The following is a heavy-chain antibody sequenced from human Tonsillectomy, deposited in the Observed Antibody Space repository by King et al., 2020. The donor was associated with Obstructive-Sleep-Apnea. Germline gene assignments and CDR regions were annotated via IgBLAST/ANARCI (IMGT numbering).Heavy chain of an antibody. D-gene: IGHD5-18*01. CDR1: GFTFSSYA. CDR2: ISGSGCST. CDR3: AKDIGIQLWLPDY. J-gene: IGHJ4*02. V-gene: IGHV3-23*04. Sequence: VQLVESGGGLVQPGGSLRLSCAASGFTFSSYAMSWVRQAPGKGLEWVSAISGSGCSTYYADSVKGRFTISRDTSKNTLYLQMNSLRAEDTAVYYCAKDIGIQLWLPDYWGQGTLVTVSS.